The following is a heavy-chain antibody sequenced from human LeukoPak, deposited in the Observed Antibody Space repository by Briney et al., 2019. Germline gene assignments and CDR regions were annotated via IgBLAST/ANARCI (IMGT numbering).Heavy chain of an antibody. V-gene: IGHV4-34*01. Sequence: SETLSLTCAVYGGSFSGYYWSWIRQPPGKGLEWIGESSHSGSTNYNPSLKSRVTISVDSSKDQFSLKLSSVTAADTAVYCCASFGDYSNSHPDRSLGYWGQGTLVTVSS. CDR3: ASFGDYSNSHPDRSLGY. J-gene: IGHJ4*02. CDR1: GGSFSGYY. D-gene: IGHD4-11*01. CDR2: SSHSGST.